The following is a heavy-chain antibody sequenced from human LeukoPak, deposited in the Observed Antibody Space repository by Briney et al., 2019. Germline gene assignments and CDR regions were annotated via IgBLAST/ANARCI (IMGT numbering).Heavy chain of an antibody. CDR3: AKDVTYGSGTYYSPYFDS. J-gene: IGHJ4*02. V-gene: IGHV3-23*01. D-gene: IGHD3-10*01. Sequence: GGSLRLSCAASGFTFSSYWMSWVRQAPGKGLEWVSAISGSGGSTYYADSVKGRFTISRDNSKNTLYLQMNSLRAEDTAVYYCAKDVTYGSGTYYSPYFDSWGQGTLVTVSS. CDR1: GFTFSSYW. CDR2: ISGSGGST.